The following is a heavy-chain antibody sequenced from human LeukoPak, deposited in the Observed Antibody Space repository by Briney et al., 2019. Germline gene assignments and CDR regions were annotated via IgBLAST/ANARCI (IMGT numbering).Heavy chain of an antibody. CDR1: GGSISSGGYY. CDR2: IYYSGST. J-gene: IGHJ3*02. D-gene: IGHD5-12*01. V-gene: IGHV4-31*03. CDR3: AREADIVATAEAFDI. Sequence: SETLSLTCTVSGGSISSGGYYWSWIRQHPGKGLEWIGYIYYSGSTYYNPSLKSRVIISVETSKNQFSLKLSSVTAADTAVYYCAREADIVATAEAFDIWGQGTMVTVSS.